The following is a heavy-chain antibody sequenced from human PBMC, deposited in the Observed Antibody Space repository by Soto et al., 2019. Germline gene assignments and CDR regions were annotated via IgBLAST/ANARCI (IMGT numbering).Heavy chain of an antibody. CDR2: IIPIFGTA. CDR3: ARSDYCGGDCYAFLDY. J-gene: IGHJ4*02. D-gene: IGHD2-21*02. CDR1: GGTFRTYA. Sequence: QVQLVQSGAEVKKPGSSVRVSCKASGGTFRTYAISWVRRAPVQGLEWIGGIIPIFGTANYAQKFQGRLTIFADESTSTAYMELSSLRSEDTAVYYCARSDYCGGDCYAFLDYWGQGTLVTVSS. V-gene: IGHV1-69*12.